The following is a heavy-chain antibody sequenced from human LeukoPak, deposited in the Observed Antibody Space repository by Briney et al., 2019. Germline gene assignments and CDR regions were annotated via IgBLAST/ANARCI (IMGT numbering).Heavy chain of an antibody. V-gene: IGHV4-4*07. CDR1: GGSTSNYY. J-gene: IGHJ5*02. CDR3: ARAYGSGMLFDP. CDR2: IYISGSP. D-gene: IGHD3-10*01. Sequence: PSETLSLTCIVSGGSTSNYYWSWIRQPAGKGLEWIGRIYISGSPSYNPYLKSRVTMSVDTSKNQFSLKLSSVTAADTAVYYCARAYGSGMLFDPWGQGTLVTVSS.